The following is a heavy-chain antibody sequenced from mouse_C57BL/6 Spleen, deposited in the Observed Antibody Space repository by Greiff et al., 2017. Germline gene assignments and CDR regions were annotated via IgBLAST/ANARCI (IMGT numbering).Heavy chain of an antibody. Sequence: VQLQQSGPVLVKPGASVKMSCKASGYTFTDYYMNWVKQSHGKSLEWIGVINPYNGGTSYNQKFKGKAILTVDKSSSTAYMELHSLTSEDSAVYYCARSWDGYAMDYWGQGTSVTVSS. J-gene: IGHJ4*01. V-gene: IGHV1-19*01. CDR2: INPYNGGT. CDR1: GYTFTDYY. CDR3: ARSWDGYAMDY. D-gene: IGHD4-1*01.